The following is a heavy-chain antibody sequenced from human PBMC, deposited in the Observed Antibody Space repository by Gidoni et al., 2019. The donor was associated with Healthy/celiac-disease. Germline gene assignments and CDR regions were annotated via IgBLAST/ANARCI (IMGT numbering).Heavy chain of an antibody. D-gene: IGHD2-15*01. CDR3: AHSEVVVVVAATHRWFDP. V-gene: IGHV2-5*02. J-gene: IGHJ5*02. CDR1: GFSLSTSGVG. Sequence: QITLKESGPTLVKPTQTLTLTCTFSGFSLSTSGVGVGWIRQPPGKALEWLALIYWDDDKRYSPSLKSRLTITKDTSKNQVVLTMTNMDPVDTATYYCAHSEVVVVVAATHRWFDPWGQGTLVTVSS. CDR2: IYWDDDK.